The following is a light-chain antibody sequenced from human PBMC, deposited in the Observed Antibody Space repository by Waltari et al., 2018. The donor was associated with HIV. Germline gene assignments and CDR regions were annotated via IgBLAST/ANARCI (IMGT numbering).Light chain of an antibody. Sequence: QSVLTQPPSASGTPGQRVTISCSGSSSNIGSNTVSWYHQVPGTAPKVLLYSNDDRPSGLPDRFSGSKSGTSASLAISGLQSEDEADYYCATWDDSLNGWVFGGGTKVTVL. CDR1: SSNIGSNT. J-gene: IGLJ3*02. CDR2: SND. CDR3: ATWDDSLNGWV. V-gene: IGLV1-44*01.